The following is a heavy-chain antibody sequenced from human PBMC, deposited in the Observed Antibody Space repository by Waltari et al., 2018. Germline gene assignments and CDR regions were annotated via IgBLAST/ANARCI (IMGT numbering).Heavy chain of an antibody. D-gene: IGHD3-3*01. CDR1: GGSVSSGSYY. CDR3: ARGSRDYDFWSGPPRYYFDY. J-gene: IGHJ4*02. V-gene: IGHV4-61*01. Sequence: QVQLQESGPGLVKPSETLSLTCTVSGGSVSSGSYYWSWIRRPPGKGLEWIGYIYYSGGTNYNPALKSRVTISVDTSKNQFSLKLSSVTAADTAVYYCARGSRDYDFWSGPPRYYFDYWGQGTLVTVSS. CDR2: IYYSGGT.